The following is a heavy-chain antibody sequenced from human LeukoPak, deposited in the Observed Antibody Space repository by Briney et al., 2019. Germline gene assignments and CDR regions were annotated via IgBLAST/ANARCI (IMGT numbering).Heavy chain of an antibody. CDR2: ISSSSSTI. D-gene: IGHD4-23*01. CDR1: GFTFSSYS. CDR3: ARDDYGGNSGY. V-gene: IGHV3-48*01. Sequence: PGGSLRLSCAASGFTFSSYSMNWVRQAPGKGLEWVSYISSSSSTIYYADSVKDRFTISRDNAKNSLYLQMNSLRAEDTAVYYCARDDYGGNSGYWGQGTLVTVSS. J-gene: IGHJ4*02.